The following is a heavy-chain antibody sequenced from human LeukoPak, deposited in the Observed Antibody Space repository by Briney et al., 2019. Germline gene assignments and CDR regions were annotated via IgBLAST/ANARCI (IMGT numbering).Heavy chain of an antibody. J-gene: IGHJ4*02. V-gene: IGHV1-69*10. Sequence: SVKVSCKASGGTFAMFSISWVRQTPGQGLEWMGRIVPSVGITTYAQKFQGRITFTADKSSSTAYMDLSSLRSDDTAVYYCAQLLRGAGACWLDYWGQGTLVTVSS. CDR2: IVPSVGIT. CDR3: AQLLRGAGACWLDY. CDR1: GGTFAMFS. D-gene: IGHD3-10*01.